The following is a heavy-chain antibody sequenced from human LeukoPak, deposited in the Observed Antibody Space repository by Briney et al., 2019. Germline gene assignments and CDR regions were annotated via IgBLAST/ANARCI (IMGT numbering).Heavy chain of an antibody. CDR2: INHRGST. J-gene: IGHJ6*02. Sequence: SETLSLTCSVSGYSISTDYHWGWIRQAPGKGLEYIGIINHRGSTNYNPSLKSRVTISPDTSKNQLSLNLSSVTAADTAVYYCARRTYHYHGLDVWGPGTTVIVSS. D-gene: IGHD3/OR15-3a*01. V-gene: IGHV4-38-2*02. CDR3: ARRTYHYHGLDV. CDR1: GYSISTDYH.